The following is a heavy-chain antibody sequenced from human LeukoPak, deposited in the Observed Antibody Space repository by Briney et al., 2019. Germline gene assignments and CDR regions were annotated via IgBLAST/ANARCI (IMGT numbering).Heavy chain of an antibody. Sequence: GGTLRLSCAASGFTFSSYGMSWDRQAPGKGLEWVSAISGSGGSTYYADSVKGRFTISRDNAKNTLYLQMNSLRADDTAVYYCARGGVDYWGQGTLITVSS. CDR1: GFTFSSYG. CDR3: ARGGVDY. V-gene: IGHV3-23*01. CDR2: ISGSGGST. J-gene: IGHJ4*02.